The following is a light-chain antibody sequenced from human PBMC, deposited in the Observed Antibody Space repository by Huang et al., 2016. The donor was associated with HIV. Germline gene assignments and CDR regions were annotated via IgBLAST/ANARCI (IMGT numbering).Light chain of an antibody. CDR3: QQYDKWPPGLT. CDR1: QNVRNY. V-gene: IGKV3D-15*01. Sequence: EIKMTQSPAPLSVSAGGSGTLSCRARQNVRNYLAWYQQKPGQAPRLLIYDTSTRASGIPARFSGSGSGTEFTLTISGLQSEDFAIYYCQQYDKWPPGLTFGGGTKVEI. CDR2: DTS. J-gene: IGKJ4*01.